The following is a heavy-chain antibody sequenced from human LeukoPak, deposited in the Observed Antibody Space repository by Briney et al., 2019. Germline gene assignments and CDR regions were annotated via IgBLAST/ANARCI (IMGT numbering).Heavy chain of an antibody. CDR3: ARPLDSSNNYFGY. CDR2: ISSSSNYM. D-gene: IGHD6-13*01. J-gene: IGHJ4*02. CDR1: GFTFSRNA. V-gene: IGHV3-21*01. Sequence: GGSPRLSCAASGFTFSRNAMNWVRQAPGKRLEWVSFISSSSNYMSYADSVKGRFTISRDNAKNSLYLQMNSLRAEDTAVYYCARPLDSSNNYFGYWGQGTLVTVSA.